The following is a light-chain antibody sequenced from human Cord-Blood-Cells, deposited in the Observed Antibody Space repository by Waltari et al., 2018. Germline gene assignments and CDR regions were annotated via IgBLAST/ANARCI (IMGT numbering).Light chain of an antibody. CDR2: GAS. Sequence: EIVLTPSQATLSVSKGERATLSCRASQSVSSNLAWYQQNPGQAPRLLIYGASTRATGIPARFSGSGSGTEFTLTISSLQSEDFAVYYCQQYNNWPPWTFGQGTKVEIK. V-gene: IGKV3-15*01. J-gene: IGKJ1*01. CDR3: QQYNNWPPWT. CDR1: QSVSSN.